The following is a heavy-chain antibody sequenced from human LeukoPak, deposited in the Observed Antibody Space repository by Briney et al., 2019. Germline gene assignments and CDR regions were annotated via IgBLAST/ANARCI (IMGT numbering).Heavy chain of an antibody. Sequence: PSETPSLTCTVSGGSISSYYWSWIRQPPGKGLEWIGYIYYSGSTNYNPSLKSRVTISVDTSKNQFSLKLSSVTAADTAVYYCAGYLVVAVAGDDAFDIWGQGTMVTVSS. CDR1: GGSISSYY. D-gene: IGHD6-19*01. J-gene: IGHJ3*02. CDR3: AGYLVVAVAGDDAFDI. CDR2: IYYSGST. V-gene: IGHV4-59*01.